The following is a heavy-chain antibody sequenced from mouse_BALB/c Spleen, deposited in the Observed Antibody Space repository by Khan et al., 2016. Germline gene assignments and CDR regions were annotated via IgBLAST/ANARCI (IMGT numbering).Heavy chain of an antibody. V-gene: IGHV2-9*02. CDR2: IWAGGST. J-gene: IGHJ3*01. CDR3: ARDDQDFDAWFAS. Sequence: VERVESGPGLVAPSQSLSITCTVSGFSLTNSGVHWVRQPPRKGLDWLGVIWAGGSTDYNSALMSRLSITRDTTQNQVFLKMNSLQTDDTAMYYCARDDQDFDAWFASWGQGTLVTVSA. CDR1: GFSLTNSG.